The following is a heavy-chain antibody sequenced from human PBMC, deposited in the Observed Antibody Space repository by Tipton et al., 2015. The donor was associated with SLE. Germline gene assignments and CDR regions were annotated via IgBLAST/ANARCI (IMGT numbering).Heavy chain of an antibody. V-gene: IGHV4-59*11. CDR2: IYYSGST. CDR3: AREVNWGIDY. D-gene: IGHD7-27*01. Sequence: TLSLTCTVSGGSISSHYWSWIRQPPGKGLEWIGYIYYSGSTNYHPSLKSRVTISVDTSKNQFSLKLSSVTAADTAVYYCAREVNWGIDYWGQGTVVTVSS. J-gene: IGHJ4*02. CDR1: GGSISSHY.